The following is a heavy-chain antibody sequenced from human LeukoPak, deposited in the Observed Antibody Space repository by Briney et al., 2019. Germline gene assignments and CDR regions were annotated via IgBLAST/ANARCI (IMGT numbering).Heavy chain of an antibody. D-gene: IGHD3-10*01. CDR2: ISYDGSNK. J-gene: IGHJ3*02. CDR3: ARDLTTMVRELLMGDAFDI. V-gene: IGHV3-30-3*01. Sequence: GRSLRLSCAASGFTFSSYAMHWVRQAPGKGLEWVAVISYDGSNKYYADSVKGRFTISRDNSKNTLYLQMNSLRAEDTAVYYCARDLTTMVRELLMGDAFDIWGQGTMVTVSS. CDR1: GFTFSSYA.